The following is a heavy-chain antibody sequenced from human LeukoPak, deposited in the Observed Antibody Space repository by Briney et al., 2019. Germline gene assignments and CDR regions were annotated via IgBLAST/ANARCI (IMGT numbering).Heavy chain of an antibody. V-gene: IGHV4-4*01. D-gene: IGHD3-10*01. CDR2: IYHSGST. CDR3: ARAATDYYGSGGYYDY. J-gene: IGHJ4*02. CDR1: GGSINSSNW. Sequence: SETLSLTCAVSGGSINSSNWWSWVRQPPGKGLEWIGEIYHSGSTNYNPSLKSRVTISVDKSKNQFSLKLSSVTAADTAVYCCARAATDYYGSGGYYDYWGQGTLVTVSS.